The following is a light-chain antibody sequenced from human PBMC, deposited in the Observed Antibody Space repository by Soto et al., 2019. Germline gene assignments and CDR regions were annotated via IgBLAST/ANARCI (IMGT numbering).Light chain of an antibody. V-gene: IGKV3-15*01. J-gene: IGKJ1*01. CDR2: GAS. CDR3: QQYNNWLAWT. Sequence: EIVMTQSPATLSVSPGERATLSCRASQSVSSNLAWYQQKPGQAPRLLIYGASTRATGIPARFSGSGSGTEFTLIISSLQAEDFVVYYCQQYNNWLAWTFGQGTKVEIK. CDR1: QSVSSN.